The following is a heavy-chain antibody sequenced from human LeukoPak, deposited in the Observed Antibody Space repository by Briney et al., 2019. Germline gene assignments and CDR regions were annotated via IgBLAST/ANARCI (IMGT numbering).Heavy chain of an antibody. CDR1: GGSISSYY. CDR3: ARWAPTYYDFWTTPDAFDI. CDR2: IYYSGST. V-gene: IGHV4-59*01. D-gene: IGHD3-3*01. Sequence: SETLSLTCTVSGGSISSYYWSWIRQPPGKGLEWIGYIYYSGSTNYNPSLKSRVTISVDTSKNQFSLKLSSVTAADTAVYYCARWAPTYYDFWTTPDAFDIWGQGTMVTVSS. J-gene: IGHJ3*02.